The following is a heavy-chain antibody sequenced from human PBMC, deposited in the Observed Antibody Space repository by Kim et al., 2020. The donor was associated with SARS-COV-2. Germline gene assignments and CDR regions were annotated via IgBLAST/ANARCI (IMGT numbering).Heavy chain of an antibody. CDR3: ARRNPDGAVIVVITNHDAFDI. D-gene: IGHD3-22*01. Sequence: SETLSLTCTVSGGSISSSSYYWGWIRQPPGKGLEWIGSIYYSGSTYYNPSLKSRVTISLDTSKNQFSLKLSSVTAADTAVYYCARRNPDGAVIVVITNHDAFDIWGQGTMVTVSS. CDR1: GGSISSSSYY. V-gene: IGHV4-39*07. J-gene: IGHJ3*02. CDR2: IYYSGST.